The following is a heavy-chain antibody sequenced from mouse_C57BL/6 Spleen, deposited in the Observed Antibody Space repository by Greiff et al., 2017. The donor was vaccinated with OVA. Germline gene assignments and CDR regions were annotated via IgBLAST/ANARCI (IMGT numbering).Heavy chain of an antibody. CDR2: IDPSDSYT. J-gene: IGHJ3*01. Sequence: QVQLQQSGAELVMPGASVKLSCKASGYTFTSYWMHWVKQRPGQGLEWIGEIDPSDSYTNYNQKFKGKSTLTVDKSSSTAYMQLSSLTSEDSAVYYCARSGGFYGGFAYWGQGTLVTVSA. CDR1: GYTFTSYW. V-gene: IGHV1-69*01. CDR3: ARSGGFYGGFAY. D-gene: IGHD1-1*01.